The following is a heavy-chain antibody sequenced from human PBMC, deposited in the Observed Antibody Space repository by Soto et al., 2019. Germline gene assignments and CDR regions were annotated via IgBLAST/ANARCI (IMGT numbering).Heavy chain of an antibody. J-gene: IGHJ6*02. Sequence: GGSLRLSCASSGFTFSGYGRHWVRQAPGKGLEWVAVIWYDGSNKYYADSVKGRFTISRDNSKNTLYLQMNSLRAEDTAVYYCARDGDYSQYYYYGMDVWGQGTKVPVSS. CDR1: GFTFSGYG. CDR2: IWYDGSNK. D-gene: IGHD4-4*01. V-gene: IGHV3-33*01. CDR3: ARDGDYSQYYYYGMDV.